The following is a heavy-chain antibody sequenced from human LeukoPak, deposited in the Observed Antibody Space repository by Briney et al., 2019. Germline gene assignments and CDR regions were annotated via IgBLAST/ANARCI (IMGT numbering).Heavy chain of an antibody. D-gene: IGHD6-19*01. J-gene: IGHJ5*02. Sequence: GGSLRLSCAASGFPFNSYWVSWVRQAPGKGLEWVANINPDGSETRCVDSVKGRFAVSRDNAGNSLFLQVNSLRVEDTAVYYCAGSRVAVTDTLDPWGQGTLVTVSP. V-gene: IGHV3-7*01. CDR3: AGSRVAVTDTLDP. CDR1: GFPFNSYW. CDR2: INPDGSET.